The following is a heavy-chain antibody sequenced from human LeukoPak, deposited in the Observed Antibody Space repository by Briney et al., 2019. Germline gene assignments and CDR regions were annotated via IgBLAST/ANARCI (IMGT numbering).Heavy chain of an antibody. D-gene: IGHD6-6*01. CDR2: ISWNSGSI. CDR1: GFTFDDYA. Sequence: PGGSLRLSCAASGFTFDDYAMHWVRQAPGKGLEWVSGISWNSGSIGYADSVKGRFTISRDNAKNSLYLQMNSLRAEDMALYYCAGSEYSSSTGAFDIWGQGTMVTVSS. J-gene: IGHJ3*02. CDR3: AGSEYSSSTGAFDI. V-gene: IGHV3-9*03.